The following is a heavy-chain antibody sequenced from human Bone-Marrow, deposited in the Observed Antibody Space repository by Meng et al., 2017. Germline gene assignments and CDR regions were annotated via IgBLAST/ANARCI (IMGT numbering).Heavy chain of an antibody. CDR2: IDPKSGDT. CDR1: GYNFPDYW. Sequence: ASVKVSCKPSGYNFPDYWLHWVRRAPGQGLEWMGRIDPKSGDTHYAQRFQGRVTMTTDTSTSTAYMELRSLRSDDTAVYYCARYYDSSGYYWPDYWGQGTLVTVSS. CDR3: ARYYDSSGYYWPDY. D-gene: IGHD3-22*01. V-gene: IGHV1-2*06. J-gene: IGHJ4*02.